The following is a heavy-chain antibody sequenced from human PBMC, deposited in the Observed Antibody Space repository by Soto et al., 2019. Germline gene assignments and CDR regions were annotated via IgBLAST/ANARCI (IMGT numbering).Heavy chain of an antibody. CDR3: ARIPYDHVWGTDRYSPNFVY. CDR2: ISGSGDSK. V-gene: IGHV3-23*01. D-gene: IGHD3-16*02. CDR1: GFTFSIYA. J-gene: IGHJ4*02. Sequence: EVQLLESGGGLVQHGGSLRLSCAASGFTFSIYALSWVRQGPGKGLEWVSGISGSGDSKHYSDSLMGRFTISRDNSKNTLYLQMNSLRAEDTAVYFCARIPYDHVWGTDRYSPNFVYWGQGTQVTVSS.